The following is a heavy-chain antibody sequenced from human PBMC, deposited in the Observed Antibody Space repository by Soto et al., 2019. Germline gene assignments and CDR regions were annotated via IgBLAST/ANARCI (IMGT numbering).Heavy chain of an antibody. J-gene: IGHJ4*02. CDR2: INPDNGDT. V-gene: IGHV1-2*02. Sequence: QVQLVQSGAEVREPGASVKVSCKPSGATFSGNFFHWVRQAPGQGLEWMGWINPDNGDTTYAQKFQDRVTMTRDTAISTAYIDLSRLISDDTAVYFWTTDRAGANLQYWGQGTLVTVSS. CDR3: TTDRAGANLQY. CDR1: GATFSGNF. D-gene: IGHD7-27*01.